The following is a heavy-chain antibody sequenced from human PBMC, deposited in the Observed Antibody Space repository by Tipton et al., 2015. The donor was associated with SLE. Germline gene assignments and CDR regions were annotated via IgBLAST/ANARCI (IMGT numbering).Heavy chain of an antibody. V-gene: IGHV4-34*01. CDR3: ARRSSGRYYFAY. CDR2: INHSGST. J-gene: IGHJ4*02. D-gene: IGHD3-10*01. CDR1: GGSFSGYY. Sequence: TLSLTCAVYGGSFSGYYWSWIRQPPGKGLEWIGEINHSGSTNYNPSLKSRVTISVDTSKNQFTLKLSSVTAADTAVYYCARRSSGRYYFAYWGQGTLVTVSS.